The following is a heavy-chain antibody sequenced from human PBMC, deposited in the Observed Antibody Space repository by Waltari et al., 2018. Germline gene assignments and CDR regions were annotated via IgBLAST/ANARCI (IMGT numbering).Heavy chain of an antibody. V-gene: IGHV4-34*01. CDR2: INHSGST. CDR1: GGSFSGYY. CDR3: ARGRLWFGESR. J-gene: IGHJ4*02. D-gene: IGHD3-10*01. Sequence: QVQLQPWGAGLLTPSETLSLTCAVYGGSFSGYYWSWIRQPPGKGLEWIGEINHSGSTNYNPSLKSRVTISVDTSKNQFSLKLSSVTAADTAVYYCARGRLWFGESRWGQGTLVTVSS.